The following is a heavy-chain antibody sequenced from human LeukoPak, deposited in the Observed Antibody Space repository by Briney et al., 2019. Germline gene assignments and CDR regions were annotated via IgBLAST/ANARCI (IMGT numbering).Heavy chain of an antibody. CDR2: IYPGDSNT. CDR3: ARAAVLDH. Sequence: GESLKISCKASGYTFTSYWIGWVRQMPGKGLEWMGRIYPGDSNTRYSPSFQGQVTISADKSINTAYLQWSSLKASDTAIYYCARAAVLDHWAQGTLVTVSS. J-gene: IGHJ4*02. V-gene: IGHV5-51*01. CDR1: GYTFTSYW. D-gene: IGHD2-15*01.